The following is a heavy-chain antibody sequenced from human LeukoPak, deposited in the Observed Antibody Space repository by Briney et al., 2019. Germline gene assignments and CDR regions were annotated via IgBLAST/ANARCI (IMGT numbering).Heavy chain of an antibody. D-gene: IGHD3-22*01. Sequence: ASVKVSCKASGYTFTGYYMHWVRQAPGQGLEWMGWINPNSGGTNYAQKFQGRVTMTRDTSICTAYMELSRLRSDDTAVYYCARVRGNYYDSSGYYCFDYWGQGTLVTVSS. J-gene: IGHJ4*02. V-gene: IGHV1-2*02. CDR2: INPNSGGT. CDR3: ARVRGNYYDSSGYYCFDY. CDR1: GYTFTGYY.